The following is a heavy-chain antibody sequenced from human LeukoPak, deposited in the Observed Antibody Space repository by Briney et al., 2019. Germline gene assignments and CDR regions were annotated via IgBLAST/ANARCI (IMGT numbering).Heavy chain of an antibody. Sequence: SETLSLTCAVYGGSFSGYYWSWIRQPPGKGLEWIGEINHSGSTNYNPSLKSRVTISVDTSKNQFSLKLSSVTAADTAVYYCVRDKGYCSSTSSHLFDYWGQGTLVTVSS. CDR2: INHSGST. CDR3: VRDKGYCSSTSSHLFDY. V-gene: IGHV4-34*01. CDR1: GGSFSGYY. D-gene: IGHD2-2*01. J-gene: IGHJ4*02.